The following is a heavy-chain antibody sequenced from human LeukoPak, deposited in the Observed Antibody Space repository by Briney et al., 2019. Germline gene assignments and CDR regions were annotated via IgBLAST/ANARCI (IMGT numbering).Heavy chain of an antibody. CDR2: IIPILGIA. CDR1: GGTFSSYA. Sequence: SVKVSCKASGGTFSSYAISWVRQAPGQGLEWMGRIIPILGIANYAQKFQGRVTITADKSTSTAYMVLSSLRSEDTAVYYCARVGLGMDVWGQGTTVTVSS. CDR3: ARVGLGMDV. J-gene: IGHJ6*02. V-gene: IGHV1-69*04.